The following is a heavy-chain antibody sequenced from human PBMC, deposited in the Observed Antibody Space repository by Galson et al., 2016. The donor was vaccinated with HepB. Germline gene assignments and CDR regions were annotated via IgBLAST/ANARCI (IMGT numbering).Heavy chain of an antibody. V-gene: IGHV1-18*01. J-gene: IGHJ3*01. CDR2: INTKNGIT. Sequence: SVKVSCKASGYTFVNNGLSWVRQAPGQGLEWMGWINTKNGITNYAQKVQGRVTLTTDTSTSTAYMELRSLRSEDTAVYYCARDVGSGRNPFVFDLWGQGTMVIVSS. D-gene: IGHD1-26*01. CDR3: ARDVGSGRNPFVFDL. CDR1: GYTFVNNG.